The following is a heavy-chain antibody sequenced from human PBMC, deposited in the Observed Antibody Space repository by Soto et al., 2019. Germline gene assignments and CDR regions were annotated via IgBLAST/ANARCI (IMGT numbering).Heavy chain of an antibody. Sequence: QVQLVQSVAEVRQPGASVKISCKASGYTFNTYAIHWVRQAPGQRLEWMGWINPGSGNRKYSQTFQGRVTISGDTSATTAFMELSSLTFEDTAVYYCTKAEGGRSWFGGWIYWGQGTLVTVSS. CDR1: GYTFNTYA. V-gene: IGHV1-3*01. CDR3: TKAEGGRSWFGGWIY. CDR2: INPGSGNR. D-gene: IGHD3-10*01. J-gene: IGHJ4*02.